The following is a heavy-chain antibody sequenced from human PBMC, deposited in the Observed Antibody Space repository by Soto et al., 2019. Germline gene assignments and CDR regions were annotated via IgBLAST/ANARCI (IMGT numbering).Heavy chain of an antibody. CDR1: GGSISSGGYY. J-gene: IGHJ6*02. CDR3: ARGSSIAGLYSGMDV. D-gene: IGHD6-6*01. CDR2: NYYSGIT. Sequence: QVQLQESGPGLVKPSQTLSLTCTVSGGSISSGGYYWTWIRQHPGKGLEWIGYNYYSGITYYNPSLKNRVTISPDTSTNQFSLKLSSVTAADTAVYYCARGSSIAGLYSGMDVWGQGTTVTVSS. V-gene: IGHV4-31*03.